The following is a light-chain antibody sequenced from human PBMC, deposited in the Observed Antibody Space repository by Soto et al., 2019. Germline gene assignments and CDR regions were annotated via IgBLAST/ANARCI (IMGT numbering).Light chain of an antibody. J-gene: IGKJ1*01. CDR3: QQYGSSWWT. CDR1: QSVRSY. CDR2: GAS. V-gene: IGKV3-20*01. Sequence: EIVMTQSPSTLSVSPGERATLSCRASQSVRSYLGWYQQKPGQAPRLLIYGASSRATGIPDRFSGSGSGTDFTLTISRLEPEDFAVYYCQQYGSSWWTFGQGTKVDNK.